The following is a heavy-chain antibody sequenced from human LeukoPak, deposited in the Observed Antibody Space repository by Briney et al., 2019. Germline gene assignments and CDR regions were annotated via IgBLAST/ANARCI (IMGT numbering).Heavy chain of an antibody. CDR2: ISGSGGST. CDR3: AKENFWSGYYIGVFDY. J-gene: IGHJ4*02. D-gene: IGHD3-3*01. CDR1: GFTFSSYA. Sequence: GGSLRLSCAASGFTFSSYAMSWVRQAPGRGLEWVSAISGSGGSTHYADSVKGRFTISRDNSKNTLYLQMNSLRAEDTAVYYCAKENFWSGYYIGVFDYWGQGTLVTVSS. V-gene: IGHV3-23*01.